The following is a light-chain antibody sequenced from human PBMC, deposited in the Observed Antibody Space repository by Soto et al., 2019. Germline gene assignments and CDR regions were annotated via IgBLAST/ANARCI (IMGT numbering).Light chain of an antibody. CDR1: QSVASSY. CDR2: SAS. CDR3: QQYDNWRLT. Sequence: EVVLTQSPGTLSLSPGERVTLSCRASQSVASSYLAWYQQKPGRAPRLLFYSASSRATGIPDRFSGSGSGTDFTLTISILRSEDFAVYYCQQYDNWRLTFGGGTRVEIK. J-gene: IGKJ4*01. V-gene: IGKV3-20*01.